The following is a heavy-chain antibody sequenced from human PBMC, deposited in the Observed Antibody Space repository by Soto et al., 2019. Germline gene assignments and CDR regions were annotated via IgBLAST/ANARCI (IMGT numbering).Heavy chain of an antibody. J-gene: IGHJ4*02. CDR1: GVKFVDHG. V-gene: IGHV3-9*01. D-gene: IGHD3-22*01. Sequence: RHSYTASGVKFVDHGVHWVLQNPGKGLEWVSGISWNSGSIGYADSVKGRFTISRDNAKNSLYLQMNSLRAEDTALYYCARDQTDSGGDSEYWGQGTLVP. CDR3: ARDQTDSGGDSEY. CDR2: ISWNSGSI.